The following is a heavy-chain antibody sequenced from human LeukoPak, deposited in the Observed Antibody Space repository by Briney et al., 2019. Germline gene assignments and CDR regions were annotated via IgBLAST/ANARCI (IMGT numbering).Heavy chain of an antibody. CDR2: ISSYGGST. CDR3: VSGFCSSTSCYFDY. Sequence: GRSLRLSCSASGFTFSSYAMHWVRQAPGKGLEYVSGISSYGGSTYYADSVKGRFTISRDNSKNTLFLQMSSLRAEDTAVYYCVSGFCSSTSCYFDYWGQGTLVTVSS. J-gene: IGHJ4*02. D-gene: IGHD2-2*01. CDR1: GFTFSSYA. V-gene: IGHV3-64D*06.